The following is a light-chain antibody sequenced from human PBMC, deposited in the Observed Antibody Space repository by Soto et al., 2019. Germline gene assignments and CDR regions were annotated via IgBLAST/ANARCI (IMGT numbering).Light chain of an antibody. V-gene: IGLV2-11*01. CDR2: DVS. J-gene: IGLJ1*01. Sequence: QSALTQPRSVSGSPGQSVTISCTGTSSDVGGYNYVSWYQQHPGKAPKLMIYDVSKRPSGVPDRFSGSKSGNTASLTISGLQAADEADYYCCSYAGSYTNYVFGTGTKLTVL. CDR3: CSYAGSYTNYV. CDR1: SSDVGGYNY.